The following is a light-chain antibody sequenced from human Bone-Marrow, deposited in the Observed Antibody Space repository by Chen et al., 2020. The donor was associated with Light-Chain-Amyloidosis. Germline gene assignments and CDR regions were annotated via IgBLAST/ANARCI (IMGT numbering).Light chain of an antibody. J-gene: IGLJ3*02. V-gene: IGLV6-57*01. CDR3: QYYHGSNEGV. CDR2: EDD. CDR1: SGSIATNY. Sequence: NFMLTQPHSVSESPGKTVIISCTRSSGSIATNYVQWYQQRPGSSPTTVIYEDDQRPSGVPDRFSGSIDRSSNSSSLTIAGLEDEDEADYYCQYYHGSNEGVFGGGTKLTVL.